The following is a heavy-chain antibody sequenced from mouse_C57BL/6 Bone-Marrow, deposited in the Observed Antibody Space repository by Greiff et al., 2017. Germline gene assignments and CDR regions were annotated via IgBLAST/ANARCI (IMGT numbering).Heavy chain of an antibody. CDR3: ARGYYGSPYAMDY. CDR2: IYPRSGNT. CDR1: GYTFTSYG. J-gene: IGHJ4*01. D-gene: IGHD1-1*01. V-gene: IGHV1-81*01. Sequence: QVHVKQSGAELARPGASVKLSCKASGYTFTSYGISWVKQRTGQGLEWIGEIYPRSGNTYYNEKFKGKATLTADKSSSTAYMELRSLTSEDSAVYFCARGYYGSPYAMDYWGQGTSVTVSS.